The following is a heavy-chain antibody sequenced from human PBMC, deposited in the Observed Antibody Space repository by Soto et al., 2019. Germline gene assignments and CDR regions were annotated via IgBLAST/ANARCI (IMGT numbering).Heavy chain of an antibody. CDR2: INPSGGST. D-gene: IGHD1-26*01. CDR1: VYTLTSYY. CDR3: ASPTSGKSAFDI. J-gene: IGHJ3*02. V-gene: IGHV1-46*01. Sequence: ASVKFSCQASVYTLTSYYMHWVRHAPGQGLEWMGIINPSGGSTSYSQKFQGRVTMTRDTSTSTVYMELGSLRYEDTAVYYCASPTSGKSAFDIWGQGTMVPVSS.